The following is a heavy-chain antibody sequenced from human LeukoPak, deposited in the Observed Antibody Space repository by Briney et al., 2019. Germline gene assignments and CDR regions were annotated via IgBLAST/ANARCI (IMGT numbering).Heavy chain of an antibody. D-gene: IGHD3-22*01. J-gene: IGHJ4*02. CDR2: IYYSGST. Sequence: SETLSLTCTVSGGSISSYYWSWIRQPPGKGLEWIGYIYYSGSTNYNPSLKSRVTISVDTSKNQFSLKLSSVTAADTVVYYCAKYYYDSSGYWNFDYWGQGTLVTVSS. CDR1: GGSISSYY. V-gene: IGHV4-59*01. CDR3: AKYYYDSSGYWNFDY.